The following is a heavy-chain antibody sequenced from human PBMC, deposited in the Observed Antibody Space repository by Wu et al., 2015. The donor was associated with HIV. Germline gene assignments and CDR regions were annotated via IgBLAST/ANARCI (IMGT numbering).Heavy chain of an antibody. CDR2: ISPYNENI. Sequence: VQSGAEVKKPGASVKVSCKASNYRFVTYGVTWVRQVPGHRFEWMGWISPYNENIDVAQKFQGRFTMTTDTSTTTAYMELRNLRSDDTAVYFCARGVRTPGGDTLDFWGQGTRVTVAS. J-gene: IGHJ3*01. CDR1: NYRFVTYG. D-gene: IGHD4-23*01. V-gene: IGHV1-18*01. CDR3: ARGVRTPGGDTLDF.